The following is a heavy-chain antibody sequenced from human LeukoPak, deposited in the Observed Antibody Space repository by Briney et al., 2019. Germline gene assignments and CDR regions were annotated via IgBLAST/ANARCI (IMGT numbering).Heavy chain of an antibody. V-gene: IGHV1-69*04. CDR2: IIPILGIA. CDR1: GGTFSSYA. J-gene: IGHJ4*02. D-gene: IGHD3-10*01. CDR3: AREVTMVRGVKNPLDY. Sequence: SVKVSCKASGGTFSSYAISWVRQAPGQGLEWMGRIIPILGIANYAQKFQGRVTITADKSTSTAYMELSSLRSEDTAVYYCAREVTMVRGVKNPLDYWGQGTLVTVSS.